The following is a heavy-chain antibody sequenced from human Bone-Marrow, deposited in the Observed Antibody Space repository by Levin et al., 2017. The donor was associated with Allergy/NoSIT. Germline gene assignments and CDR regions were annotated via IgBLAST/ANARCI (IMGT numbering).Heavy chain of an antibody. D-gene: IGHD4-17*01. J-gene: IGHJ4*02. Sequence: SETLSLTCTLSGGSISGYYWSWIRQPPGKGLECIGYIYYTGTTNYNPSLKSRVSISLDTTNNYFSLKLTSVTAADTAVFYCATALDYGDYVDSAPNPYYCDSWGQGTLVTVSS. V-gene: IGHV4-59*01. CDR2: IYYTGTT. CDR3: ATALDYGDYVDSAPNPYYCDS. CDR1: GGSISGYY.